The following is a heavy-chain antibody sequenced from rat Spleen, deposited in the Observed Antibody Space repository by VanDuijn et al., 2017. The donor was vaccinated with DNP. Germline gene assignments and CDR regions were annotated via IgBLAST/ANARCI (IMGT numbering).Heavy chain of an antibody. CDR2: IWAGGST. CDR1: GFSLTSNG. J-gene: IGHJ4*01. Sequence: QVQLEESGPGLMQPSETLSLTCTVSGFSLTSNGVGWVRQPLGKGLVWMGTIWAGGSTNYNSAVQSRLSISRDTSKSQVFLKMNSLQPEDTGTYYCARHNPDSTRYYAMDAWGQGTSVTVSS. CDR3: ARHNPDSTRYYAMDA. D-gene: IGHD3-2*01. V-gene: IGHV2-72*01.